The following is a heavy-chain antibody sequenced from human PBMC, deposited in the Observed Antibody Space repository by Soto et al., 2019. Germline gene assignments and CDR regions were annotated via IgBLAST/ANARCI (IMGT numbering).Heavy chain of an antibody. CDR1: GDTFKNCV. D-gene: IGHD3-10*01. J-gene: IGHJ6*02. CDR2: IIPLIGTT. Sequence: QVQVVQSGVEVRRPGSSVKVSCKASGDTFKNCVISWVRQAPGQGLEWMGGIIPLIGTTDFAQRFQGRLTITTVETTTTAYMELSRLRSEHTATYSCAAELGFGKLSVVWGQATTVIVSS. CDR3: AAELGFGKLSVV. V-gene: IGHV1-69*01.